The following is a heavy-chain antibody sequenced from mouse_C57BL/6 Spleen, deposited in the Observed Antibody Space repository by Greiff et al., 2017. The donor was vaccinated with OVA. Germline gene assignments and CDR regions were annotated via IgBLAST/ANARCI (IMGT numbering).Heavy chain of an antibody. D-gene: IGHD2-9*01. J-gene: IGHJ4*01. CDR3: ATYYGYDNYAMDY. CDR2: IWTGGGT. CDR1: GFSLTSYA. V-gene: IGHV2-9-1*01. Sequence: VQRVESGPGLVAPSQSLSITCTVSGFSLTSYAISWVRQPPGKGLEWLGVIWTGGGTNYNSALKSRLSISKDNSKSQVFLKMNSLQTDDTARYYCATYYGYDNYAMDYWGQGTSVTVSS.